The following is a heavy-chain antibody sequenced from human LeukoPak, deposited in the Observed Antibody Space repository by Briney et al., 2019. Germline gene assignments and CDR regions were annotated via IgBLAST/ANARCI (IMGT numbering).Heavy chain of an antibody. CDR2: FNLSGST. J-gene: IGHJ3*02. V-gene: IGHV4-34*01. D-gene: IGHD3-10*01. Sequence: SETLSLTSPAMGVPFIGNSWAGFAKPPGKGLNGMGEFNLSGSTNYNPSLKSRVTISVDTSKNQFSLKLSSVTAADTAVYYCARRRPRNYYGSGSYYRGDAFDIWGQGTMVTVSS. CDR3: ARRRPRNYYGSGSYYRGDAFDI. CDR1: GVPFIGNS.